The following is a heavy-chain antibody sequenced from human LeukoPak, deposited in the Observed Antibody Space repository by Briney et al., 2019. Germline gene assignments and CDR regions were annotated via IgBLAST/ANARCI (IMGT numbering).Heavy chain of an antibody. V-gene: IGHV4-34*01. J-gene: IGHJ6*02. D-gene: IGHD2-15*01. CDR3: ARTRVVVVAATRLYYGMDV. Sequence: SETLSLTCAVYGGSFSGYYWSWIRQPPGKGLEWIGEINHSGSTNYNPSLKSRVTISVDTSKNQFSLKLSSVTAADTAVYYCARTRVVVVAATRLYYGMDVWGQGTTVTVSS. CDR1: GGSFSGYY. CDR2: INHSGST.